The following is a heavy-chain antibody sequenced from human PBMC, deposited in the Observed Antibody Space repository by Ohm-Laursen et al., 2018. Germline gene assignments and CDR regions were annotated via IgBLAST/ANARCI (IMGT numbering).Heavy chain of an antibody. Sequence: QTLSLTSALYLVTLSGYYCCWSRHPPPKGLEWIGEIYHTRSAHYTPSLKRRVTISVDTSKNQFSLNLSSVTAADTAVYYCARVYDFWSGYYSYYYGMDVWGQGTTVTVSS. CDR3: ARVYDFWSGYYSYYYGMDV. J-gene: IGHJ6*02. CDR2: IYHTRSA. D-gene: IGHD3-3*01. CDR1: LVTLSGYY. V-gene: IGHV4-34*01.